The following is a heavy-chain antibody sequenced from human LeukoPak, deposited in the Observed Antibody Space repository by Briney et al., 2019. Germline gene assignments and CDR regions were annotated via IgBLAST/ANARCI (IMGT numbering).Heavy chain of an antibody. CDR1: GFTFSSYS. J-gene: IGHJ4*02. CDR2: ISGSGRST. V-gene: IGHV3-23*01. CDR3: AKDSDSSGSIGPSYFDY. D-gene: IGHD3-22*01. Sequence: GGSQRLSCAASGFTFSSYSMSWVRQAPGKGLEWVSVISGSGRSTYYADSVKGRFTISRDNSKNTVYLQVNSLRAEDTAVYYCAKDSDSSGSIGPSYFDYWGQGTLVTVSS.